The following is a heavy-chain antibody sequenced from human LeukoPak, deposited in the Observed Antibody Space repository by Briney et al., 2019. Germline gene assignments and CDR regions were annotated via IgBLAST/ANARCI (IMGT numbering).Heavy chain of an antibody. V-gene: IGHV3-11*01. CDR3: ARDRGYCSGGSCYGHMDV. CDR1: GFTFSNYY. CDR2: IKGNGATT. D-gene: IGHD2-15*01. J-gene: IGHJ6*03. Sequence: GGSLRLSCEASGFTFSNYYMSWIRQAPGKGLEWVSHIKGNGATTYYADSVKGRFTISRDNAKNSLYLQMNSLRAEDTAVYYCARDRGYCSGGSCYGHMDVWGKGTTVTISS.